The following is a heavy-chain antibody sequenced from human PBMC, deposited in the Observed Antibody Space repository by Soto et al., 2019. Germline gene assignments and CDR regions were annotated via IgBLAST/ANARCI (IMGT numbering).Heavy chain of an antibody. J-gene: IGHJ3*02. CDR1: GGSFSGYY. CDR3: ARGPVTGDAFDI. V-gene: IGHV4-34*01. CDR2: INHSGST. Sequence: QVQLQQWGAGLLKPSETLSLTCAVYGGSFSGYYWSWIRQPPGKGLEWIGEINHSGSTNYNPSLKNGATISVDTSKNQFSLELSSVSAADTAVYYCARGPVTGDAFDIWGQGTMVTVSS.